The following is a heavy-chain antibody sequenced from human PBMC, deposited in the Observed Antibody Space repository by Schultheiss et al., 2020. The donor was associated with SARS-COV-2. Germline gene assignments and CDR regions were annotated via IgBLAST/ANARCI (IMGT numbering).Heavy chain of an antibody. CDR1: GYSLTEVS. D-gene: IGHD4-17*01. Sequence: ASVKVSCKVSGYSLTEVSMHWVRQAPGQGLEWMGIINPSGGSTSYAQKFQGRVTMTRDTSTSTVYMELSSLRSEDTAVYYCARDRAVKSVGMDVWGQGTTVTVSS. V-gene: IGHV1-46*01. CDR3: ARDRAVKSVGMDV. CDR2: INPSGGST. J-gene: IGHJ6*02.